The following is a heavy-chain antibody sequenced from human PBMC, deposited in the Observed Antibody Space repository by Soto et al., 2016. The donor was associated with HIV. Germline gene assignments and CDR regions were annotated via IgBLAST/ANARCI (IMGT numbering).Heavy chain of an antibody. CDR2: IYYSGST. Sequence: QLQLQESGPGLVKPSETLSLTCTVSGGSISSSSYYWGWIRQPPGKGLEWIGSIYYSGSTYYNPSLKSRVTISVDTSKIQFSLKLSSVTAADTAVYYCARHYYYGSGHADYYYYGMDVWGQGTTVTVSS. CDR1: GGSISSSSYY. D-gene: IGHD3-10*01. J-gene: IGHJ6*02. V-gene: IGHV4-39*01. CDR3: ARHYYYGSGHADYYYYGMDV.